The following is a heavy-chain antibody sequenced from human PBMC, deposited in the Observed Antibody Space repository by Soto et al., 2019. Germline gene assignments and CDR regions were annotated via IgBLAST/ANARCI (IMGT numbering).Heavy chain of an antibody. CDR1: GGTFSSYA. Sequence: SVKVSCKASGGTFSSYAISWVRQAPGQGLEWMGGSIPIFGTANYAQKFQGRVTITADESTSTAYMELRSLRSEDTAVYYCASVTVAATPLSPAKWVDPXGQ. CDR2: SIPIFGTA. V-gene: IGHV1-69*13. D-gene: IGHD2-15*01. CDR3: ASVTVAATPLSPAKWVDP. J-gene: IGHJ5*02.